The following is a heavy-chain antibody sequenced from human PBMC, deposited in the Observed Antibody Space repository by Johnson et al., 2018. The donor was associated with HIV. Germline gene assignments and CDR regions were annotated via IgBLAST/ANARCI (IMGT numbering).Heavy chain of an antibody. D-gene: IGHD6-13*01. CDR2: IKSDGSEN. CDR3: AKEGWAAAQEGWGAFDI. Sequence: VQLVESGGGLVQPGGSLRLSCTASGFTFSSYWMHWVRQAPGKGLEWVANIKSDGSENHFVDSVTGRFTIYRDNAKKSLYMQMNSRRAEDTAVYYCAKEGWAAAQEGWGAFDIWGQGTMVTVSS. V-gene: IGHV3-7*05. J-gene: IGHJ3*02. CDR1: GFTFSSYW.